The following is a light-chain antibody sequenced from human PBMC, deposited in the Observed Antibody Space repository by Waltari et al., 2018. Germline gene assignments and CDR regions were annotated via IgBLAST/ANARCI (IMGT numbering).Light chain of an antibody. CDR1: QSISSY. V-gene: IGKV1-39*01. J-gene: IGKJ4*01. Sequence: DIQLTQSPSSLSASVADRVTIPCRASQSISSYLNWYQQKPGKAPKLLIYAASSLQSGVPSRFSGSGSGTDFTLTISSLQPEDFATYYCQQSYSTPRFTFGGGTKVEIK. CDR2: AAS. CDR3: QQSYSTPRFT.